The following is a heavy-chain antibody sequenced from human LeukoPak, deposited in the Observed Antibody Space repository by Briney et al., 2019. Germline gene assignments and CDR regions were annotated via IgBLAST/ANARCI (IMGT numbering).Heavy chain of an antibody. CDR3: ARGSRNDAFDYGMDV. CDR1: GFTFSIYW. V-gene: IGHV3-7*03. CDR2: IKQDESEK. D-gene: IGHD1-1*01. Sequence: GGSLRLSCAASGFTFSIYWINWVRQAPGKGLEWVANIKQDESEKYYVDSVKGRFTISRDNAKNSLYLQMNSLRADDTAVYYCARGSRNDAFDYGMDVWGQGTTVTVSS. J-gene: IGHJ6*02.